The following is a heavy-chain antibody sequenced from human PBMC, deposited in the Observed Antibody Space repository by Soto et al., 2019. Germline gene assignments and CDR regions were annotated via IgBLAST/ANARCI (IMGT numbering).Heavy chain of an antibody. D-gene: IGHD4-17*01. V-gene: IGHV4-61*01. CDR3: ARACGDYDLSAFDI. J-gene: IGHJ3*02. CDR1: GGSVSSGSYY. Sequence: SETLSLTCTVSGGSVSSGSYYWSWIRQPPGKGLEWIGYIYYSGSTNYNPSLKSRVTISVDTSKNQFSLKLSSVTAADTAVYYCARACGDYDLSAFDIWGQGTMVTVSS. CDR2: IYYSGST.